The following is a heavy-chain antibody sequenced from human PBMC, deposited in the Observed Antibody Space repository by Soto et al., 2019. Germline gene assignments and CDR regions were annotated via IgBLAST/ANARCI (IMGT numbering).Heavy chain of an antibody. CDR2: IWYDGSNK. Sequence: QVQLVESGGGVVQPGRSLRLSCAASGFTFSSYGMHWVRQAPGKGLEWVAVIWYDGSNKYYADSVKGRFTISRDNSKNTLYLQMNSLRAEDTAVYYCARDRDGSYGSSNYYGMDVWGQGTTVTVSS. J-gene: IGHJ6*02. D-gene: IGHD5-18*01. CDR3: ARDRDGSYGSSNYYGMDV. V-gene: IGHV3-33*01. CDR1: GFTFSSYG.